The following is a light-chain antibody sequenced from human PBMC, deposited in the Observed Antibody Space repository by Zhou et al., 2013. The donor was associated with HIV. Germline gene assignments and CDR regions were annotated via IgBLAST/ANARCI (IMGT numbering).Light chain of an antibody. CDR1: QSVSSNY. V-gene: IGKV3-20*01. Sequence: EIVLTQSPGTLSLSPGERATLSCRASQSVSSNYLAWYQQKPGQAPRLLIYRASSRATGIPDRFSGSGSGTEFTLTISSMQSEDFAVYYCQQYDNWPPLTFGGGTRVEIK. CDR2: RAS. CDR3: QQYDNWPPLT. J-gene: IGKJ4*01.